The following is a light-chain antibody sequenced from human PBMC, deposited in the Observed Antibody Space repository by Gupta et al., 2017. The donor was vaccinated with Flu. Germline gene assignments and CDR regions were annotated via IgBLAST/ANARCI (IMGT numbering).Light chain of an antibody. Sequence: EIVLPQSPGTLSLSPGERATLACRASQSVSSSYLAWYQQKLGQAPRLLHYVASSRATGIPGRCSGRGSGTDFTLTISRQEPEDFAVYYWQQYGSSPRTFGGGTKVEIK. V-gene: IGKV3-20*01. CDR2: VAS. CDR3: QQYGSSPRT. J-gene: IGKJ4*02. CDR1: QSVSSSY.